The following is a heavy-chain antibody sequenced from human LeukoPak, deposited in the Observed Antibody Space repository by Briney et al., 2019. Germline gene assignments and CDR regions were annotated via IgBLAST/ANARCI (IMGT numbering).Heavy chain of an antibody. CDR2: ISSSSSYI. CDR1: GFTFSSYS. V-gene: IGHV3-21*04. CDR3: AKDVAYGPTVVTDSQLFDY. Sequence: GGSLRLSCAASGFTFSSYSMNWVRQAPGKGLEWVSSISSSSSYIYYADSAKGRFTISRDNSKNTLYLQMNSLRAEDTAVYYCAKDVAYGPTVVTDSQLFDYWGQGTLVTVSS. D-gene: IGHD4-23*01. J-gene: IGHJ4*02.